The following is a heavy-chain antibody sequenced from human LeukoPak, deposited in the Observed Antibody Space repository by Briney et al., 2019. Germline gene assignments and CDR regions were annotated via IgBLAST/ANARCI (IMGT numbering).Heavy chain of an antibody. Sequence: SETLSLTCAVSGGSISSSNWWSWVRQPPGKGLEWIGEIYHSGSTNYNPSLKSRVTISVDKSKNQFSLKLSSVTAADTAVCYCAGTNEYQLLWRRGRWCDPWGQGTLVTVSS. J-gene: IGHJ5*02. CDR2: IYHSGST. CDR3: AGTNEYQLLWRRGRWCDP. D-gene: IGHD2-2*01. V-gene: IGHV4-4*02. CDR1: GGSISSSNW.